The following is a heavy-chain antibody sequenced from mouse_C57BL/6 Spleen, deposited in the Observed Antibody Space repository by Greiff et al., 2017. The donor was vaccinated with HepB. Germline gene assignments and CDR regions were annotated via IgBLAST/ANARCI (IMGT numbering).Heavy chain of an antibody. CDR1: GYTFTTYP. J-gene: IGHJ1*03. Sequence: QVHVKQSGAELVKPGASVKMSCKASGYTFTTYPIEWMKQNHGKSLEWIGNFHPYNDDTKYNEKFKGKATLTVEKSSSTVYLELSRLTSDDSAVYYCARRIDGYYGWYFDVWGTGTTVTVSS. CDR3: ARRIDGYYGWYFDV. D-gene: IGHD2-3*01. CDR2: FHPYNDDT. V-gene: IGHV1-47*01.